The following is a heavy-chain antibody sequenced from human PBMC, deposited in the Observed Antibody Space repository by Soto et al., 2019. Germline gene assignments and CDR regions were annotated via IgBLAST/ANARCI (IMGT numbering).Heavy chain of an antibody. Sequence: GGSLRLSCAASGFTFSTYWMSWVRQAPGKGLEWVANIKKDGSEKLYMDSVRGRFIISRDNARNSLYLQMNSLRAEDTAVYHCARQTSESAFEIWGQGTMVTVSS. CDR3: ARQTSESAFEI. J-gene: IGHJ3*02. V-gene: IGHV3-7*03. D-gene: IGHD3-10*01. CDR1: GFTFSTYW. CDR2: IKKDGSEK.